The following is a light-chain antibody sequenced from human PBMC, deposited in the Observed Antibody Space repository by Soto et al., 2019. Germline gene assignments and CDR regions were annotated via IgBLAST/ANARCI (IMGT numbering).Light chain of an antibody. Sequence: QSGLTQPASVSGSPGQSITISCTGTSSDIGSYDLVSWYQQHPGTAPKLIIYEVTKRPSGVSTRFSGSKSGNTASLTISGLQAVDEADYYCCSFADFTYVFGTGTKV. CDR1: SSDIGSYDL. CDR3: CSFADFTYV. J-gene: IGLJ1*01. CDR2: EVT. V-gene: IGLV2-23*02.